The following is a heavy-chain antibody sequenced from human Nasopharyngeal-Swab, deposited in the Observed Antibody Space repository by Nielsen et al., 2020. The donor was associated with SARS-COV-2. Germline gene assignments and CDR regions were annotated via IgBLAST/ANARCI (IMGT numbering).Heavy chain of an antibody. CDR3: AKAPSIAAAVDYYYGMDV. V-gene: IGHV3-9*03. CDR1: GFTFDDYA. Sequence: SLKISCAASGFTFDDYAMHWVRQAPGKGLEWVSGISWNSGSIGYADSVKGRFTISRDNAKNSLYLQMNSLRAEDMALYYCAKAPSIAAAVDYYYGMDVWGQGTTVTVSS. CDR2: ISWNSGSI. D-gene: IGHD6-13*01. J-gene: IGHJ6*02.